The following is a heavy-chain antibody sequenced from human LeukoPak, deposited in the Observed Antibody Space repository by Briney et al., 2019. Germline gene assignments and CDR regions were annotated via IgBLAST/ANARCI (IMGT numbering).Heavy chain of an antibody. V-gene: IGHV3-15*01. CDR1: GFTFSNAW. CDR3: TTLLSSIAARRADY. CDR2: IKSKTDGGTT. J-gene: IGHJ4*02. Sequence: GGSLRLSCAASGFTFSNAWMSWVRQAPGKGLEWVGRIKSKTDGGTTDYAAPVKGRFTISRDDSKNTLYLQMNSLKTVDTAVYYCTTLLSSIAARRADYWGQGTLVTVSS. D-gene: IGHD6-6*01.